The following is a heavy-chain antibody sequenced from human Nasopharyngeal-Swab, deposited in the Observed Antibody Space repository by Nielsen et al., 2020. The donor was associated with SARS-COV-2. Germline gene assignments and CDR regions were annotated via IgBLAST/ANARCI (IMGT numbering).Heavy chain of an antibody. CDR3: AREGGRYSYGQAFDY. D-gene: IGHD5-18*01. CDR2: ISSSSSTI. J-gene: IGHJ4*02. V-gene: IGHV3-48*01. CDR1: GFTFSSYS. Sequence: GGSLRLSCAASGFTFSSYSMNWVRQAPGKGLEWVSYISSSSSTIYYADSVKGRFTISRDNSKNTLYLQMNSLRAEDTAVYYCAREGGRYSYGQAFDYWGQGTLVTVSS.